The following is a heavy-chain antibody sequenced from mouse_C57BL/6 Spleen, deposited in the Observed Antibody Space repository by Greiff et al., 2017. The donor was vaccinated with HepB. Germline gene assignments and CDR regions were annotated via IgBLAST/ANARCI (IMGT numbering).Heavy chain of an antibody. CDR1: GFTFSSYT. CDR2: ISGGGGNT. Sequence: DVQLVESGGGLVKPGGSLKLSCAASGFTFSSYTMSWVRQTPEKRLEWVATISGGGGNTYYPDSVKGRFTISRDNAKNTLYLQMSSLRSEDTAVYYCARLYYYGSSYGFAYWGQGTLVTVSA. D-gene: IGHD1-1*01. CDR3: ARLYYYGSSYGFAY. J-gene: IGHJ3*01. V-gene: IGHV5-9*04.